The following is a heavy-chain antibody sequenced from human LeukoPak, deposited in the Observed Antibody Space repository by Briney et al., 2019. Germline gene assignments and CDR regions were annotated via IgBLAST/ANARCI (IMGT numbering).Heavy chain of an antibody. D-gene: IGHD6-6*01. CDR2: ISGSGGST. CDR1: GFTFSSYA. CDR3: AKGNYGSFYFDY. V-gene: IGHV3-23*01. Sequence: GGSLRLSCAASGFTFSSYAMSWVRQAPGKGLEWVSAISGSGGSTYYADSVKGRFTISRDNSKNTLYLLMNSLRAEDTAVYYCAKGNYGSFYFDYWGQGTLVTVSS. J-gene: IGHJ4*02.